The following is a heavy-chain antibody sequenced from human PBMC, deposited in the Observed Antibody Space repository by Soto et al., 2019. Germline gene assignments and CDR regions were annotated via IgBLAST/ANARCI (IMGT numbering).Heavy chain of an antibody. V-gene: IGHV3-30*03. J-gene: IGHJ4*02. Sequence: GGSLRLSCAASGFTFSSYGMHWVRQAPGKGPEWVAVISYDGSNKYYADSAKGRFTISRDNSKNTLYLQMNSLRAEDTAVYYCGGDYWGQGTLVTVSS. CDR3: GGDY. CDR2: ISYDGSNK. CDR1: GFTFSSYG.